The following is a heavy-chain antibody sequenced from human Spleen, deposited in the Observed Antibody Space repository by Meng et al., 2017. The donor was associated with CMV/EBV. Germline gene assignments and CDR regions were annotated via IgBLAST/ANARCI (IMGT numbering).Heavy chain of an antibody. D-gene: IGHD2-2*01. CDR1: GGTLSSYG. Sequence: ASGGTLSSYGISWVRQAPGQGLEWMGGIIPIFGTANNAQKFQGRVTVTTDESTSTAYMELSSLRSEDTAVYYCARGSGSVVPAAIDPWGQGTLVTVSS. CDR2: IIPIFGTA. CDR3: ARGSGSVVPAAIDP. V-gene: IGHV1-69*05. J-gene: IGHJ5*02.